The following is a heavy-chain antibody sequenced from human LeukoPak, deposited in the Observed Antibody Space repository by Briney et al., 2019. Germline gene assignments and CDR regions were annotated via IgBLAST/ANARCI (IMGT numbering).Heavy chain of an antibody. V-gene: IGHV1-24*01. CDR2: FDPEDGET. Sequence: ASVKVSCKVSGYTLTELSMHWVRQAPGKGLEWMGGFDPEDGETIYAQKFQGRVTMTEDTSTDTAYMELSSLRSEDTAVYYCARDPVAVAGTLDWYFDLWGRGTLVTVSS. CDR3: ARDPVAVAGTLDWYFDL. D-gene: IGHD6-19*01. CDR1: GYTLTELS. J-gene: IGHJ2*01.